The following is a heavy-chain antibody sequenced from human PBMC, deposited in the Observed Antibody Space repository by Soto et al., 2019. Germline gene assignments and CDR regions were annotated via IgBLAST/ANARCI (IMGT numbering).Heavy chain of an antibody. CDR2: INHSGST. Sequence: QVQLQQWGAGLLKPSETLSLTCAVYGGSFSGYYWSWIRQPPGKGLEWIGEINHSGSTNYNPSLKSRVTISVDTSKNQFSLQLSSVTAADTAVYYCARGKPVLLWFGESENWFDPWGQGTLVTVSS. J-gene: IGHJ5*02. CDR1: GGSFSGYY. V-gene: IGHV4-34*01. D-gene: IGHD3-10*01. CDR3: ARGKPVLLWFGESENWFDP.